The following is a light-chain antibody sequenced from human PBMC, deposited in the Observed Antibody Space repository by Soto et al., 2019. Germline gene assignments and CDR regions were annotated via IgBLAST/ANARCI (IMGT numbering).Light chain of an antibody. J-gene: IGKJ1*01. CDR2: AAS. Sequence: DIQMTQSPSSLSASVGDRVTITFRASQSISSYLNWYQQKPGKAPKLLIYAASSLQSGVPSRFSGSGSGTDFTLTISSLQPEDFATYYCQQSYSTPPAFGQGTRWIS. CDR1: QSISSY. V-gene: IGKV1-39*01. CDR3: QQSYSTPPA.